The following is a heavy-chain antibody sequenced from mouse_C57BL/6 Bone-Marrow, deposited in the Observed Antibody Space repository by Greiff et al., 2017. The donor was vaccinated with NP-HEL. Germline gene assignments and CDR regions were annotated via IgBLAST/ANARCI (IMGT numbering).Heavy chain of an antibody. CDR1: GYTFTSYD. CDR2: IYPRDGSN. V-gene: IGHV1-85*01. D-gene: IGHD1-1*02. CDR3: ARQTDYDYAMDC. Sequence: VQLQQSGPELVKPGASVKLSCKASGYTFTSYDINWVKQRPGQGLEWIGWIYPRDGSNKYNEKFKGQATLTVDTYSSTAYMELHSLTSEDSSVYFCARQTDYDYAMDCWGQGTSVTVSA. J-gene: IGHJ4*01.